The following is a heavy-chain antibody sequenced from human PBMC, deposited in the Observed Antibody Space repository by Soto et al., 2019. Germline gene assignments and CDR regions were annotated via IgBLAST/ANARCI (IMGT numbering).Heavy chain of an antibody. CDR3: ARYYGGNPLFDY. CDR1: GGPISSSNW. Sequence: PSETLSLTCAVSGGPISSSNWWSWVHQPPGKGLEWIGEIYHSGSTNYNPSLKSRVTISVDKSKNQFSLKLSSVTAADTAVNYCARYYGGNPLFDYWGQGTLVTVSS. D-gene: IGHD4-17*01. CDR2: IYHSGST. V-gene: IGHV4-4*02. J-gene: IGHJ4*01.